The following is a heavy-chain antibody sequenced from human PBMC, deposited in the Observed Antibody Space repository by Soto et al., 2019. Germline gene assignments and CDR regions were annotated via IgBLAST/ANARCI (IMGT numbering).Heavy chain of an antibody. CDR2: IIPIFGTA. J-gene: IGHJ4*02. D-gene: IGHD6-19*01. CDR1: GGTFSSYA. V-gene: IGHV1-69*06. CDR3: ARGSAASSGWYLLDY. Sequence: SVKVSCKASGGTFSSYAISWVRQAPGQGLEWMGGIIPIFGTANYAQKFQGRVTITADTSTSTAYMELSSLRSEDTAIYYCARGSAASSGWYLLDYWGQGTLVTVSS.